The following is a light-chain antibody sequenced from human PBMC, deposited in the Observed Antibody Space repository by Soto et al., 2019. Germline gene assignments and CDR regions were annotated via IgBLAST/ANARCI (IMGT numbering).Light chain of an antibody. V-gene: IGLV2-23*02. Sequence: QSVLTQPASVSGSPGQSITISCTGTSSDIGSYSLVSWYQHHPGKAPKLMIYDVSKRRSGVSNRFSSSKSGNTASLTISGLQAEDEADYYCCSYAGSSTTYVFGTGTKVTVL. CDR1: SSDIGSYSL. CDR2: DVS. J-gene: IGLJ1*01. CDR3: CSYAGSSTTYV.